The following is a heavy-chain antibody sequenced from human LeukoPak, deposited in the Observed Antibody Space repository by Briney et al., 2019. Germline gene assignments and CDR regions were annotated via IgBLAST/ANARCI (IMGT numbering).Heavy chain of an antibody. CDR3: AKEAMIVYNLDYFDY. Sequence: PGGSLRLSCAASGFTFSSSAMSWVRQVPGKGLEWVSGISASGGSTYYADSVRGRFTISRDNSKNTLYVQMNSLRDEDTAVYYCAKEAMIVYNLDYFDYWGQGTLVTVSS. V-gene: IGHV3-23*01. CDR1: GFTFSSSA. J-gene: IGHJ4*02. D-gene: IGHD3-22*01. CDR2: ISASGGST.